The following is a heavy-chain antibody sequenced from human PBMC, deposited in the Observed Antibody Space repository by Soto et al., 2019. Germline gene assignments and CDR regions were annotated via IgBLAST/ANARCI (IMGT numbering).Heavy chain of an antibody. CDR3: ASALGDISLFDI. Sequence: ESLSLTCTVSVGSISSSNYYWGWILQPPGKGLEWIGSSYSSGNTYQNPSLKSRVTISVDTSKNQFSLKLSSVTAADTAVYYCASALGDISLFDIWGQGTMVTVSS. V-gene: IGHV4-39*01. J-gene: IGHJ3*02. CDR1: VGSISSSNYY. D-gene: IGHD2-15*01. CDR2: SYSSGNT.